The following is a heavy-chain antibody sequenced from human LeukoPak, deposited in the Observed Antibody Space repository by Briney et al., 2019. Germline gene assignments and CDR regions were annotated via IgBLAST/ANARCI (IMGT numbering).Heavy chain of an antibody. J-gene: IGHJ5*02. CDR3: AKGRIAAASTNWFDP. V-gene: IGHV3-74*01. CDR1: GFTFSNYW. CDR2: INSDGSST. D-gene: IGHD6-13*01. Sequence: GGSLRLSCAASGFTFSNYWMHWVRQAPGKGLVWVSRINSDGSSTRYADSVKGRFTISRDNAKNTLYLQMNSLRSEDTAVYYCAKGRIAAASTNWFDPWGQGTLVTVSS.